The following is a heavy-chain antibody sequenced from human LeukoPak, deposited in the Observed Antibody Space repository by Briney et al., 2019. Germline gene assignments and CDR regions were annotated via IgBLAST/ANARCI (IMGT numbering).Heavy chain of an antibody. D-gene: IGHD1-1*01. J-gene: IGHJ4*02. Sequence: SETLSLTCTVSGGSISGSSYYWGWIRQPPGKGLEWIGSIYYSGSTYYNPSLKSRVTISVDTSKNQFSLKLSSVTAADTAVYYCARLELDSYYFDYWGQGTLVTVSS. V-gene: IGHV4-39*01. CDR3: ARLELDSYYFDY. CDR1: GGSISGSSYY. CDR2: IYYSGST.